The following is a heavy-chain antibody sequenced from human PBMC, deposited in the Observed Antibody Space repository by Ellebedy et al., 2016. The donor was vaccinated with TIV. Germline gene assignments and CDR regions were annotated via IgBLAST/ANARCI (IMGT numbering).Heavy chain of an antibody. CDR3: ARDGGSGSYWEGFDY. V-gene: IGHV3-21*01. D-gene: IGHD3-10*01. J-gene: IGHJ4*02. CDR1: GFTFSTYS. Sequence: GGSLRLSCAASGFTFSTYSMNWVRQAPGKGLEWVSSISSSSSYIYYADSVKGRFTISRDNAKNSLYLQLNSLRAEDTAVYYCARDGGSGSYWEGFDYWGQGTLVTVSS. CDR2: ISSSSSYI.